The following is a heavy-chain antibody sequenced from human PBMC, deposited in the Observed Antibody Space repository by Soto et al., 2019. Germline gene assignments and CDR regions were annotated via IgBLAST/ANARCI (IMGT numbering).Heavy chain of an antibody. Sequence: SETLSLTCAVYGGSFSGYYWSWIRQPPGKGLEWIGEINHSGSTNYNPSLKSRVTISVDTSKNQFSLKLSSVTAADTAVYYCARDLEREWTDCSSTSCPIARWFEPWGQGTLVTVSS. J-gene: IGHJ5*02. CDR1: GGSFSGYY. D-gene: IGHD2-2*01. V-gene: IGHV4-34*01. CDR3: ARDLEREWTDCSSTSCPIARWFEP. CDR2: INHSGST.